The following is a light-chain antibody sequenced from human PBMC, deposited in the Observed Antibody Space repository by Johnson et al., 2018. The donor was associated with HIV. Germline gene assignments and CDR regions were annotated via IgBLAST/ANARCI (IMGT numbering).Light chain of an antibody. Sequence: QSVLSQPPSVSAAPGQKVTISCSGSSSNIGNNYVSWYQQLPGTAPKLLIYANNRRPSGIPDRFSGSKSGTSATLGITGLQTGDEADYYCGTWDSSPSAYVFGTGTKVTAL. J-gene: IGLJ1*01. CDR2: ANN. CDR1: SSNIGNNY. V-gene: IGLV1-51*02. CDR3: GTWDSSPSAYV.